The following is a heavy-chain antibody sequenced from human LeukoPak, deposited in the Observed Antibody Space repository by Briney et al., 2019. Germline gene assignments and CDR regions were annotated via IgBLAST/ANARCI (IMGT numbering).Heavy chain of an antibody. V-gene: IGHV4-34*01. D-gene: IGHD6-6*01. J-gene: IGHJ4*02. Sequence: SETLSLTCAVYGGSFSGYYWSWIRQPPGKGLEWIGEINHSGSTNYNPSLKSRVTISVDTSKNQFSLKLSSVTAADTAVYYCARVTEYSSPPDCYWGQGTLVTVSS. CDR2: INHSGST. CDR1: GGSFSGYY. CDR3: ARVTEYSSPPDCY.